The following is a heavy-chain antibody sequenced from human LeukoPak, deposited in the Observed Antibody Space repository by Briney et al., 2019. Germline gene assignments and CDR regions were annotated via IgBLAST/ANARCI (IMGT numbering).Heavy chain of an antibody. D-gene: IGHD1-26*01. CDR3: ARGRRSYYRLDY. Sequence: SETLSLTCAVYGGSFGGYYWSWIRQPPGKGLEWIGEINHSGSTKYNPSLKSRVTISVDTSKNQFSLKLSSVTAADTAVYYCARGRRSYYRLDYWGQGTLVTVSS. CDR2: INHSGST. J-gene: IGHJ4*02. V-gene: IGHV4-34*01. CDR1: GGSFGGYY.